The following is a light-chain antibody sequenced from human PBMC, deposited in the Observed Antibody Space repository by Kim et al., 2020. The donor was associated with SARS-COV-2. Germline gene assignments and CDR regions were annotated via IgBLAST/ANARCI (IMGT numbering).Light chain of an antibody. CDR2: AAS. Sequence: DIQMTQSPSSLSASVGDRVTITCRASQSISSYLNWYQHKVGKAPKLLIYAASSLQSGVPSRFSGSGSGTDFTLTISSLQPEDFATYYCQQSYSTPPWTFGQGTKVDIK. J-gene: IGKJ1*01. CDR1: QSISSY. CDR3: QQSYSTPPWT. V-gene: IGKV1-39*01.